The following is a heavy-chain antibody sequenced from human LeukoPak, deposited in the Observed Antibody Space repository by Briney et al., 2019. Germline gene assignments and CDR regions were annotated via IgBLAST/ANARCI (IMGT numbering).Heavy chain of an antibody. CDR1: GFTFSDHY. J-gene: IGHJ4*02. CDR2: ARNKANSHTT. CDR3: ARGPTGSYSNFDY. D-gene: IGHD1-26*01. V-gene: IGHV3-72*01. Sequence: GGSLRLSCAASGFTFSDHYMDWVRQVPGQGLEWVGRARNKANSHTTEYAASVKGRFTISRDDSKNSLYLQMNSLKTEDTAVYYCARGPTGSYSNFDYWGQGTLVTVSS.